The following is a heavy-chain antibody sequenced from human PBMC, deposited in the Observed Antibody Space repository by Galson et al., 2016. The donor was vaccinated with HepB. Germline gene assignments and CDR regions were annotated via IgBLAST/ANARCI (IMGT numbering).Heavy chain of an antibody. D-gene: IGHD7-27*01. CDR1: GGSISSAIHY. V-gene: IGHV4-39*01. J-gene: IGHJ3*01. CDR2: VYYSGHT. Sequence: SETLSLTCTVSGGSISSAIHYWGWIRQPPGKGLEWIGNVYYSGHTYLRSSLKSRVTISVDTSENQFSLNLYSVTAADTAMYYCARRGTGDDSDAYAFDVWGRGTMVTVSS. CDR3: ARRGTGDDSDAYAFDV.